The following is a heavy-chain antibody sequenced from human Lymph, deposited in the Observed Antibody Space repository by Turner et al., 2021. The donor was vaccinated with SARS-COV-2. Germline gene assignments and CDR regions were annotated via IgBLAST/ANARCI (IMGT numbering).Heavy chain of an antibody. Sequence: EVQLLESGGGLVQPGGSLRLSCSASGFTFSSYSMNWVRQAPGKGLEWVSYISISSSTIYYADSGKGRLTISRDNAKNSLYLQMNSLRDEDTAVYYCARDRGGYGAYYYGMDVWGQGTTVTVSS. D-gene: IGHD2-15*01. CDR3: ARDRGGYGAYYYGMDV. V-gene: IGHV3-48*02. J-gene: IGHJ6*02. CDR2: ISISSSTI. CDR1: GFTFSSYS.